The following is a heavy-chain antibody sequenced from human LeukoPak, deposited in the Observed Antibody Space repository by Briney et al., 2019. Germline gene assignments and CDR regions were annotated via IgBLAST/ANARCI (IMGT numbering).Heavy chain of an antibody. V-gene: IGHV3-21*01. D-gene: IGHD2-2*01. CDR1: GFTFSSYS. Sequence: PGGSLRLSCAASGFTFSSYSMNWVRQAPGKGLEWVSSISSSSSYIYYADSAKGRFTISRDNAKNSLYLQMNSLIAEDTAVYYCARDLYLHQPLLAASDICGQGTMVTVSS. J-gene: IGHJ3*02. CDR2: ISSSSSYI. CDR3: ARDLYLHQPLLAASDI.